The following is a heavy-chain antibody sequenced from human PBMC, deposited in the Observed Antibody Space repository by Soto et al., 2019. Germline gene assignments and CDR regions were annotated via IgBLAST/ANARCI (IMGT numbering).Heavy chain of an antibody. V-gene: IGHV3-30*18. CDR3: AKEGRIAVAGLDY. CDR2: ISYDGSNK. Sequence: QVQLVESGGGVVQPGRSLRLSCAASGFTFSSYGMHWVRQAPGKGLEWVAVISYDGSNKYYADSVKGRFTISSDNSKNTLYLQMNSLRAEDTAVYYCAKEGRIAVAGLDYWGQGTLVTVSS. CDR1: GFTFSSYG. D-gene: IGHD6-19*01. J-gene: IGHJ4*02.